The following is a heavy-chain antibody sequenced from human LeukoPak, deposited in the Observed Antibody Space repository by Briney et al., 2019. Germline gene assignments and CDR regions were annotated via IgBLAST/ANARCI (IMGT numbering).Heavy chain of an antibody. V-gene: IGHV4-39*07. CDR3: ARANYDEADVFEI. D-gene: IGHD3-22*01. Sequence: PSETLSLTCTVSGGSINSRGYCWGWIRQPPGKGLEWIGSLYYSGSTYFNPSLKSRVTLSIDTSKNQFSLKLTSVTAADTAVYYCARANYDEADVFEIWGQGTMVTVSS. J-gene: IGHJ3*02. CDR2: LYYSGST. CDR1: GGSINSRGYC.